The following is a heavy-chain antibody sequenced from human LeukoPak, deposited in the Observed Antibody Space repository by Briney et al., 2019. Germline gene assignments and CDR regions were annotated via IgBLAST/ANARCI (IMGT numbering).Heavy chain of an antibody. Sequence: PGGSLRLSCAVSGFTLSNYGMHWLRQAPGRGLEWVAVIWYDGTNKYYADSVRGRFTISSDSSKNTLYLQMNSLRAEDTAVYYCARDPRVMTTVTTSYWGQGTLVTVSS. CDR2: IWYDGTNK. CDR1: GFTLSNYG. V-gene: IGHV3-33*01. CDR3: ARDPRVMTTVTTSY. J-gene: IGHJ4*02. D-gene: IGHD4-17*01.